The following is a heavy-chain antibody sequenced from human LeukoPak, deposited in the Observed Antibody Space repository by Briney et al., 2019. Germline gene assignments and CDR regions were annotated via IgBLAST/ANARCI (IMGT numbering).Heavy chain of an antibody. D-gene: IGHD6-19*01. CDR2: IKQDGSEK. CDR1: GFTFSSYW. CDR3: ARDFVAVAASFDY. V-gene: IGHV3-7*03. Sequence: QAGGSLRLSCAASGFTFSSYWMSWVRQAPGKGLEWVANIKQDGSEKYYVDSVKGRFTISRDNAKNSLYLQMNSLRAEDTAVYYCARDFVAVAASFDYWGKGTLVTVSS. J-gene: IGHJ4*02.